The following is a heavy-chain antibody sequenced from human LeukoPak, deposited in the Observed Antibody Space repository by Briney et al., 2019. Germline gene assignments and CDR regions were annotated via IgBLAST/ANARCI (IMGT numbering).Heavy chain of an antibody. J-gene: IGHJ4*02. CDR1: GYSFTSYW. CDR2: IYPGDSDT. Sequence: HGESLKISCKGSGYSFTSYWIGWVRRMPGKGLEWMGIIYPGDSDTRYSPSFQGQVIISADKSISTAYLQWSSLKASDTAMYYCARLAQGVIDVKYYFDYWGQGTLVTVSS. D-gene: IGHD3-16*02. CDR3: ARLAQGVIDVKYYFDY. V-gene: IGHV5-51*01.